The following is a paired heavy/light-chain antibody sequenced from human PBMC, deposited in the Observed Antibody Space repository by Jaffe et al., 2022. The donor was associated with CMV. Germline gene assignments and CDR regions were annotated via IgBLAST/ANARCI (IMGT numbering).Heavy chain of an antibody. CDR2: IYTSGNT. CDR1: GGSISSYQ. Sequence: QVQLQESGPGLVRPSGTLSLTCTVSGGSISSYQWSWIRQPPGKGLEWIGYIYTSGNTQYNPSLRSRATMSIDTSKNQFSLKLSSVTAADTAVFYCARGIRSSDTWVWGGPKYYYYMDVWGTGTTVTVSS. D-gene: IGHD3-10*01. V-gene: IGHV4-4*09. CDR3: ARGIRSSDTWVWGGPKYYYYMDV. J-gene: IGHJ6*03.
Light chain of an antibody. CDR1: QSVSSRN. CDR3: QQYDSSSYT. CDR2: GAS. V-gene: IGKV3-20*01. J-gene: IGKJ2*01. Sequence: EIVLTQSPGTLSLSPGEGATLSCRASQSVSSRNLAWYEQKPGQAPRLVIYGASNRAIGIPDRFSGSGSGTDFTLTISRLEPEDFATYYCQQYDSSSYTFGQGTKLEIK.